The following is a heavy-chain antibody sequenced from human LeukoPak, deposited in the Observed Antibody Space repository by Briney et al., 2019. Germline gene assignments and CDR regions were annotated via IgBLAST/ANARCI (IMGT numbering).Heavy chain of an antibody. CDR3: ARGGNYYDSSGYLYYFDY. V-gene: IGHV3-23*01. Sequence: GGSLRLSCRASGFSFTTYSMNWVRQAPGKGLEWVSVIRAEGDPTHYADSVKGRFTISRDNSKNMLYLQMNSLRAEDTAVYYCARGGNYYDSSGYLYYFDYWGQGTLVTVSS. D-gene: IGHD3-22*01. CDR1: GFSFTTYS. J-gene: IGHJ4*02. CDR2: IRAEGDPT.